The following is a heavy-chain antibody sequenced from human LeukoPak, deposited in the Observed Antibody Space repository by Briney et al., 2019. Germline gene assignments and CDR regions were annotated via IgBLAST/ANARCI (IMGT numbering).Heavy chain of an antibody. CDR3: AKGRGSSWYSIDY. J-gene: IGHJ4*02. CDR2: ISGSGGST. D-gene: IGHD6-13*01. V-gene: IGHV3-23*01. Sequence: PGGSLRLSCAASGFTFSSYAMSWVRQAPGKGLEWVSAISGSGGSTYYADSVKGRFTISRDKPNNTLYLQMNSLRAEDTAVYYCAKGRGSSWYSIDYWGQGTLVTVSS. CDR1: GFTFSSYA.